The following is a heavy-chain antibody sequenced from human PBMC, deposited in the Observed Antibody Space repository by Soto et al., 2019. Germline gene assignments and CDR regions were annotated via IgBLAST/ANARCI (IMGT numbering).Heavy chain of an antibody. D-gene: IGHD2-8*01. V-gene: IGHV3-23*01. Sequence: GGSLRLSCAASGFTFDSPYSHGMSWVRQSPGKGPEWVSTISSNGANTHYAESVKGRFTISKDASRNTVHLHMNSLRAEDTATYFCVSWVSAHFDYWGHGTPVTV. CDR1: GFTFDSPYSHG. J-gene: IGHJ4*01. CDR3: VSWVSAHFDY. CDR2: ISSNGANT.